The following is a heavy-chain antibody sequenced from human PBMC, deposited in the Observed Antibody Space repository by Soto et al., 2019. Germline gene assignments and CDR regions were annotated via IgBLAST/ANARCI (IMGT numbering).Heavy chain of an antibody. Sequence: QVQLVQSGAEVKKPGSSVKVSCKASGGTFSSYTISWVRQAPGQGLEWMGRIIPILGIANYAQKFQGRVTITEDKSTSTAYMELSSLRSEDTAVYYCARGFKYDFWSGSTFDYWGQGTLVTVSS. D-gene: IGHD3-3*01. CDR2: IIPILGIA. CDR3: ARGFKYDFWSGSTFDY. J-gene: IGHJ4*02. V-gene: IGHV1-69*02. CDR1: GGTFSSYT.